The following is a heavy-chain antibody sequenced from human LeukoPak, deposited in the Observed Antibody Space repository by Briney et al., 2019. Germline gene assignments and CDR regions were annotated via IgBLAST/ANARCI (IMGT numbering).Heavy chain of an antibody. V-gene: IGHV1-46*01. Sequence: ASVKVSCKASGYTFTSYHMHWVRQAPGQGLEWMGAINLGSGATFYAQSFQGRIAVTSDTSTNTLYMELSSLRSEDTAVYYCAREDCGGDCPRYYYYYGMDVWGQGTTVTVSS. D-gene: IGHD2-21*02. CDR2: INLGSGAT. CDR3: AREDCGGDCPRYYYYYGMDV. CDR1: GYTFTSYH. J-gene: IGHJ6*02.